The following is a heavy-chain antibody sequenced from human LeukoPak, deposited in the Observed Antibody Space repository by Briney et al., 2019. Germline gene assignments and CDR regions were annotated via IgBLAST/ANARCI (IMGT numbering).Heavy chain of an antibody. D-gene: IGHD5-12*01. V-gene: IGHV3-23*01. CDR1: GFNFANHA. CDR2: ISGGGYST. J-gene: IGHJ6*02. CDR3: AKGPSDIVVSYYGMDV. Sequence: GGSLRLSCAASGFNFANHAMSWVRQAPGKGLEWVSVISGGGYSTYYAASVKGRFTISRDNSKNTLYLQMNSLRAEDTAVYYCAKGPSDIVVSYYGMDVWGQGTTVTVSS.